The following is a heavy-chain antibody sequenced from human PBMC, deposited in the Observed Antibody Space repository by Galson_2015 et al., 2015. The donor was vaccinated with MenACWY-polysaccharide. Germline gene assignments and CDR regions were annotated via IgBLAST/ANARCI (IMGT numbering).Heavy chain of an antibody. CDR3: ARVRYSTGKYQFDY. CDR2: INAEGTST. CDR1: GFAFGDYW. Sequence: SLRLSCAASGFAFGDYWMHWVRQAPGKGLVWVSRINAEGTSTNYADSLKGRFTISRDNAKNTLYLQMNSLRAEDTAVYYCARVRYSTGKYQFDYWGQGTLVAVSS. J-gene: IGHJ4*02. D-gene: IGHD2-2*01. V-gene: IGHV3-74*01.